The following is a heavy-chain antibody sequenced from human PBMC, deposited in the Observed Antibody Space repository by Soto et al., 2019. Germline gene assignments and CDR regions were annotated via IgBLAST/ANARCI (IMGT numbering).Heavy chain of an antibody. Sequence: SETLSLTCTVSGGSVSSGSYYWSWIRQPPGKGLEWIGYIYYSGSTNYNPSLKSRVTISVDTSKNQFSLKLSSVTAADTAVYYCARAGFDYGNINFDYWGQGTLVTVSS. J-gene: IGHJ4*02. V-gene: IGHV4-61*01. D-gene: IGHD4-4*01. CDR3: ARAGFDYGNINFDY. CDR1: GGSVSSGSYY. CDR2: IYYSGST.